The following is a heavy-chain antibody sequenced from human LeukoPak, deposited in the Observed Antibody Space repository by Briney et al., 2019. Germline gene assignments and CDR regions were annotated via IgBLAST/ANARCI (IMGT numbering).Heavy chain of an antibody. D-gene: IGHD4-17*01. CDR1: GGSVSSGSYY. V-gene: IGHV4-61*01. CDR2: IYYSGST. Sequence: NSSETLSLTCTVSGGSVSSGSYYWSWIRQPPGKGLEWIGYIYYSGSTNYNPSLKSRVTISVDTSKNQFSLKLSSVTAADTAVYYCAREIYWNGDYPRAFDIWGQGTMVTVSS. CDR3: AREIYWNGDYPRAFDI. J-gene: IGHJ3*02.